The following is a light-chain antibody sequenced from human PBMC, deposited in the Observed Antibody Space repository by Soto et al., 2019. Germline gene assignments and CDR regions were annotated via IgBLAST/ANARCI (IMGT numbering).Light chain of an antibody. CDR1: SSDFGTYNL. J-gene: IGLJ3*02. Sequence: QSALTQPASVSGSPGQSITISCTATSSDFGTYNLVSWFQQHPDKAPKLIIYEVIKRPSGVSNRFSGSISGNTTSLTVSGLQAEDGATYFCCSHGGIGTTWVFGGGTKVTVL. CDR2: EVI. CDR3: CSHGGIGTTWV. V-gene: IGLV2-23*02.